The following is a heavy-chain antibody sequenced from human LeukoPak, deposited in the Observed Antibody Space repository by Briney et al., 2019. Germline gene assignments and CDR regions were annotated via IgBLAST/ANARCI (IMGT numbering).Heavy chain of an antibody. D-gene: IGHD3-10*01. V-gene: IGHV4-61*02. CDR1: GGSISSGNYY. CDR3: ARGFYYASGRYNFDY. CDR2: IYTSGST. J-gene: IGHJ4*02. Sequence: SETLSLTCTVSGGSISSGNYYWSWIRQPAGKGLEWIGRIYTSGSTNFHPSLKSRVTISVDTSKNQFSLKLSSVTAADTAVYYCARGFYYASGRYNFDYWGQGTLVTVSS.